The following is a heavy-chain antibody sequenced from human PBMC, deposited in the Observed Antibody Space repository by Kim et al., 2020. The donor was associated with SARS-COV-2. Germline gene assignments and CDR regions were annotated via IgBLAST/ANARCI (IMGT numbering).Heavy chain of an antibody. V-gene: IGHV3-30*14. CDR2: ISSDGNHK. CDR1: GVTFSTSA. J-gene: IGHJ6*01. CDR3: ARPFCTAVRCYLYFYGL. D-gene: IGHD2-15*01. Sequence: GGSLRLSCAASGVTFSTSAIHWVRQAPGKGLEWVGVISSDGNHKYYGDSMRGRFTISRDNSKNAVYFQMNSVRADDTAVYYCARPFCTAVRCYLYFYGL.